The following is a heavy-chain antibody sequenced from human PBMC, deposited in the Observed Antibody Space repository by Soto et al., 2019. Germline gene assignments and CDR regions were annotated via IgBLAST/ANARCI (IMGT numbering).Heavy chain of an antibody. Sequence: ASVKVSCKASGYTFTSYYMHWVRQAPGQGLEWMGIINPSSGSTSYAQKFQGRVTMTRDTSTSTVYMELSSLRSEDTAVYYCARDNYPDIAARPSAFDIWGQGTMVTVSS. CDR2: INPSSGST. CDR1: GYTFTSYY. V-gene: IGHV1-46*01. CDR3: ARDNYPDIAARPSAFDI. D-gene: IGHD6-6*01. J-gene: IGHJ3*02.